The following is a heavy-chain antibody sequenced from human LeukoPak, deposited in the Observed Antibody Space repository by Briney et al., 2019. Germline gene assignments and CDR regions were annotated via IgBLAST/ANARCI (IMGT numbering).Heavy chain of an antibody. J-gene: IGHJ5*02. CDR3: ARELVNWFDP. D-gene: IGHD1-7*01. CDR1: GFTVSSNY. V-gene: IGHV3-66*02. CDR2: IYSGGST. Sequence: GGSLRLSCAASGFTVSSNYMSWVRQAPGKGLEWVSVIYSGGSTYYADSVKGRFTISRDNSKNTLYLQMNSLGAEDTAVYYCARELVNWFDPWGQGTLVTVSS.